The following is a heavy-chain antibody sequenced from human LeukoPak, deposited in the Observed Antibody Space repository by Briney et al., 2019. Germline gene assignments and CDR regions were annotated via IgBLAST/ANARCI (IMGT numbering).Heavy chain of an antibody. CDR3: AKRKHRIAAAGCDY. CDR2: IWYDGSRK. J-gene: IGHJ4*02. V-gene: IGHV3-33*06. CDR1: GFSFSSYG. Sequence: GGSLRLSCAASGFSFSSYGIHWVRQAPGKGLEWVTLIWYDGSRKYYADSVKGRFTISRDNSKNMVYLQMNSLRAEDTAVFYCAKRKHRIAAAGCDYWGQGTLVTVSS. D-gene: IGHD6-13*01.